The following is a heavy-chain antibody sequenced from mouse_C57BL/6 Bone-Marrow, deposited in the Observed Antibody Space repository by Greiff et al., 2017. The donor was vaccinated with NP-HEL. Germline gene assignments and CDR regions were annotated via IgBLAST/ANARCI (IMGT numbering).Heavy chain of an antibody. CDR2: IHPNSGST. D-gene: IGHD2-3*01. CDR1: GYTFTSYW. CDR3: ARSRGYYYYYAMDY. J-gene: IGHJ4*01. Sequence: QVQLQQSGAELVKPGASVKLSCKASGYTFTSYWMHWVKQRPGQGLEWIGMIHPNSGSTNYNEKFKSKATLTVDKSSSTAYMQLSSLTSEDSAVYYCARSRGYYYYYAMDYWGQGTSVTVSS. V-gene: IGHV1-64*01.